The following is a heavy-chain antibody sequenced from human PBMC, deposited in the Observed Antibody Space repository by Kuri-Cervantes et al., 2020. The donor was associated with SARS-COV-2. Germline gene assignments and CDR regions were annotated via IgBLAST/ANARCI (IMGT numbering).Heavy chain of an antibody. Sequence: GGSLRLSCAASGFTFSSYGMHWVRQAPGKGLEWVAFIRYDGSNKYYADSVKGRFTISRGNSKNTLYLQMNSLRAEDTAVYYCAKAYWNYNYFDYWGQGTLVTVSS. J-gene: IGHJ4*02. CDR2: IRYDGSNK. V-gene: IGHV3-30*02. CDR3: AKAYWNYNYFDY. D-gene: IGHD1-7*01. CDR1: GFTFSSYG.